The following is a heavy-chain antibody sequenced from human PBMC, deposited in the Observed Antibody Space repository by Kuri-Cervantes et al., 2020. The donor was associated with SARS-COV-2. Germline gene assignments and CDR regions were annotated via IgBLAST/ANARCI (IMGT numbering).Heavy chain of an antibody. CDR1: GGSFSGYY. D-gene: IGHD2-8*01. V-gene: IGHV4-59*10. CDR3: ASLDCTNGVCYQAG. CDR2: IYTSGST. J-gene: IGHJ4*02. Sequence: SETLSLTCAVYGGSFSGYYWSWIRQPPGKGLEWIGRIYTSGSTNYNPSLKSRVTTSVDTSKNQFSLKLGSVTAADTAVYYCASLDCTNGVCYQAGWGQGTLVTVSS.